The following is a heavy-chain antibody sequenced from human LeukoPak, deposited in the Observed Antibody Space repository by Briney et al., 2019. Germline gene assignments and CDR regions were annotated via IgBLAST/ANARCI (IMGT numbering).Heavy chain of an antibody. Sequence: SGTLSLTCAVSGGSISSDNWWSWVRQPPGKGLEWIGEIYHTGSSNYNPSLKSRVTISVDRSKNHFSLKLTSVTAADTAVYYCARQNSSSWCLDYWGQGILVTVSS. CDR1: GGSISSDNW. CDR2: IYHTGSS. V-gene: IGHV4-4*02. D-gene: IGHD6-13*01. J-gene: IGHJ4*02. CDR3: ARQNSSSWCLDY.